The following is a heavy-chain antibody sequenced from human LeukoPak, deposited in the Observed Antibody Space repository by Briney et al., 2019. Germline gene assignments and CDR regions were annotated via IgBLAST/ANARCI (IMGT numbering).Heavy chain of an antibody. J-gene: IGHJ4*02. Sequence: SVKVSCKASGYTFTSYAISWVRQAPGQGLEWMGGIIPIFGTANYAQKFQGRVTITADESTSTAYMELSSLRSEDTAVYYCARDYMAYYYGSGSYFDYWGQGTLVTVSS. D-gene: IGHD3-10*01. CDR3: ARDYMAYYYGSGSYFDY. V-gene: IGHV1-69*13. CDR2: IIPIFGTA. CDR1: GYTFTSYA.